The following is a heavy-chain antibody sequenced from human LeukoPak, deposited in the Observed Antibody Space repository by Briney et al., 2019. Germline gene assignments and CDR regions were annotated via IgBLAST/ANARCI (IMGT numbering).Heavy chain of an antibody. CDR1: GFTFSNYA. V-gene: IGHV3-48*02. CDR2: ISASTTTT. D-gene: IGHD5-18*01. CDR3: AKATDTYGYLFDQ. J-gene: IGHJ4*02. Sequence: GGSLRLSCAASGFTFSNYAMNWVRQAPGKGLEWVSYISASTTTTYYGDSVKGRFTISRDNAKNSLHLQMSSLRDEDTAIYYCAKATDTYGYLFDQWGQGTLVTVSS.